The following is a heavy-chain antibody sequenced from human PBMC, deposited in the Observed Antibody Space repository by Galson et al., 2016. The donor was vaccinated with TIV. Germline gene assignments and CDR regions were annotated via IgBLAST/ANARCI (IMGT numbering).Heavy chain of an antibody. CDR2: IIPILGLT. V-gene: IGHV1-69*04. CDR3: AFTMTTITSVDY. J-gene: IGHJ4*02. D-gene: IGHD4-11*01. CDR1: GGTFSSYG. Sequence: SVKVSCKASGGTFSSYGISWVRQAPGQGPECMGRIIPILGLTNYAQKFQGRVTITADTSTNIAYMELSSLRSEDTAVYFWAFTMTTITSVDYWGQGTLVTVSS.